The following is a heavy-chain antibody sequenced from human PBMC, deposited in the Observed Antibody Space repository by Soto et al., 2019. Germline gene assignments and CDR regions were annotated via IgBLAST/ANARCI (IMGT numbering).Heavy chain of an antibody. V-gene: IGHV3-33*01. J-gene: IGHJ6*02. CDR3: ARGSVVVVATMGESGMDV. CDR2: IWYDGSNK. CDR1: GFTFSSYG. D-gene: IGHD2-15*01. Sequence: QVQLVESGGGVVQPGRSLRLSCAASGFTFSSYGMHWVRQAPGKGLEWVAVIWYDGSNKYYADFVKGRFTISRDNSKNTLYLQMNSLRVEDTAVYYCARGSVVVVATMGESGMDVWGQGTTVTVSS.